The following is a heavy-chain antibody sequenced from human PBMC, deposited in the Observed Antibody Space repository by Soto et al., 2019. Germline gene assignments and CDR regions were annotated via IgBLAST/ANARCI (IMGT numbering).Heavy chain of an antibody. Sequence: SETLSLTCAVYGGSFSGYYWSWIRQPPGKGLEWIGEINHSGSTNYNPSLKSRVTISVDTSKNQFSLKLSSVTAADTAVYYCARKPHGHSSSSRRFDPWGQGTLVTVSS. D-gene: IGHD6-6*01. CDR1: GGSFSGYY. CDR2: INHSGST. CDR3: ARKPHGHSSSSRRFDP. V-gene: IGHV4-34*01. J-gene: IGHJ5*02.